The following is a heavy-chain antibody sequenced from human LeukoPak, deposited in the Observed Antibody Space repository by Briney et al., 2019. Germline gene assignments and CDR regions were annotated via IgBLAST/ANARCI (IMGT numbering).Heavy chain of an antibody. CDR1: GDSVSSNSAT. CDR3: ARALGVVFDY. J-gene: IGHJ4*02. Sequence: SQTLSLTCAISGDSVSSNSATWNWIRQSPSRGLEWQGRTYYRSKWSNDYAVSVKSRLTINPDTSKNHFSLQLNFVTPEDTAVYFCARALGVVFDYWGQGTLVTVSS. CDR2: TYYRSKWSN. V-gene: IGHV6-1*01. D-gene: IGHD2-8*01.